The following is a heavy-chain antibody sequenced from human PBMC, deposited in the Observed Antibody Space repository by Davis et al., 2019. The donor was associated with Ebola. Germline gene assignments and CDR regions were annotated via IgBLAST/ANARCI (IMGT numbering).Heavy chain of an antibody. CDR3: ARDATTVTTIWFDP. CDR1: CYTFSGYA. Sequence: AASSMVFCYTSCYTFSGYAISWVRHAPGQGLEWIGRINVYNGHTNYAQNFQGRVTVSTDTSTSIAYMELRSLRSDDTALYYCARDATTVTTIWFDPWGQGTLVTVSS. D-gene: IGHD4-17*01. CDR2: INVYNGHT. V-gene: IGHV1-18*01. J-gene: IGHJ5*02.